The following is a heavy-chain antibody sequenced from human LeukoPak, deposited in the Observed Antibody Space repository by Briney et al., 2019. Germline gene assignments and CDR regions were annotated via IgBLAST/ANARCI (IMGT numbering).Heavy chain of an antibody. D-gene: IGHD6-19*01. J-gene: IGHJ4*02. CDR2: INTYNGNT. CDR1: GYTFTSYA. CDR3: ARNSHGYGSGWQQFNFDY. Sequence: PLASVKVSCKASGYTFTSYAMNWVRQAPGQGLEWMGWINTYNGNTNYAQRLQGRVTMTTDTSTSTAYMELRGLRSDDTAIYYCARNSHGYGSGWQQFNFDYWGQGTLVTVFS. V-gene: IGHV1-18*01.